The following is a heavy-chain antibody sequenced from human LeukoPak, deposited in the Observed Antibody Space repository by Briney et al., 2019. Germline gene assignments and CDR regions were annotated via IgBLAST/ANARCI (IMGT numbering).Heavy chain of an antibody. CDR1: GYSFTNYW. CDR3: MRLNYYDSGSYYNVNYNWFDP. V-gene: IGHV5-51*01. CDR2: MYPGDSNA. J-gene: IGHJ5*02. Sequence: GESLKISCKGSGYSFTNYWIGWVRQMPGKGLEWMGIMYPGDSNARYSPSFQGQVTISADKSITTAYLQWSSRKASDTAMYYCMRLNYYDSGSYYNVNYNWFDPWGQGTLVTVSS. D-gene: IGHD3-10*01.